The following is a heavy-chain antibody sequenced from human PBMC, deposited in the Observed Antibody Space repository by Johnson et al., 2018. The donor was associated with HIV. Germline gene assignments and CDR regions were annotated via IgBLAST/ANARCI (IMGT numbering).Heavy chain of an antibody. Sequence: VQLVESGGGVLRPGASLRLSCEGFGFIFDDYGLNWVRQAPGKGLEWVSGINWNGGITGYADSVKGRCTISRDNDKSSVYMQMNNLRAEDTAFYYCARRDSGSVSFDLWGQGTMVTVSS. CDR2: INWNGGIT. CDR3: ARRDSGSVSFDL. J-gene: IGHJ3*01. V-gene: IGHV3-20*04. CDR1: GFIFDDYG. D-gene: IGHD1-26*01.